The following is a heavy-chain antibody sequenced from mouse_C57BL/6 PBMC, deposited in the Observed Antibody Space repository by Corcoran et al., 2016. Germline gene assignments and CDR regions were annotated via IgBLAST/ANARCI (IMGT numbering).Heavy chain of an antibody. J-gene: IGHJ4*01. D-gene: IGHD3-2*02. CDR2: INTYSGVP. CDR3: ARADSSGYVWYYAMDY. V-gene: IGHV9-3*01. CDR1: GYTFTTYG. Sequence: QIQWVQSGPELKKPGETAKISCKASGYTFTTYGMSWVKQAPGKGLKWMGWINTYSGVPTYADDFKGRFAFSLETAASTAYLQINNLKNEDTATYFCARADSSGYVWYYAMDYWGRCTSVTFSS.